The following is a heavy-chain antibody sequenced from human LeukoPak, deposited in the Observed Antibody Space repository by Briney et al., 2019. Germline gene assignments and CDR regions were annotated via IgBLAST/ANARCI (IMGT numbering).Heavy chain of an antibody. V-gene: IGHV3-33*01. CDR2: IWYDGSNK. CDR1: GFTFNTHG. D-gene: IGHD2-2*01. J-gene: IGHJ4*02. Sequence: GGSLRLSYAASGFTFNTHGMHWVRQAPGKGLEWVAVIWYDGSNKYYADSVKGRFTISRDNSKNMLYLQMNSLRAEDTAMYYCARDRVGYCASISCFTFDNWGQGTLVTVSS. CDR3: ARDRVGYCASISCFTFDN.